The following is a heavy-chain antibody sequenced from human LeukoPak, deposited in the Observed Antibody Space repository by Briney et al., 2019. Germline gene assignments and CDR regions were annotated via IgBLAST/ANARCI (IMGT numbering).Heavy chain of an antibody. J-gene: IGHJ4*02. V-gene: IGHV3-21*06. Sequence: GGSLRLSCTASGLTFSTSGFNWVRQAPGKGLEWVASIGPTGSDRYHADSIKGRFTITRDNANNFLYLQMNSLRAEDTAVYYCATETNGRHYDYWGQGTLLTVSS. CDR2: IGPTGSDR. D-gene: IGHD1-14*01. CDR3: ATETNGRHYDY. CDR1: GLTFSTSG.